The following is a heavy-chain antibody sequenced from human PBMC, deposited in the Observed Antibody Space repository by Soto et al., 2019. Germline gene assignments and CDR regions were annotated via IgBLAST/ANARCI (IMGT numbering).Heavy chain of an antibody. CDR1: GGSFSGYY. Sequence: QVQLQQWGAGLLKPSETLSLTCAVYGGSFSGYYWSWIRQPPGKGLEWIGEINHSGSTNYNPSLKSRVTISVDTSKNQFSLKLSSVTAADTAVYYFARALPDFMVRGVETPFDYWGQGTLVTVSS. D-gene: IGHD3-10*01. CDR2: INHSGST. V-gene: IGHV4-34*01. CDR3: ARALPDFMVRGVETPFDY. J-gene: IGHJ4*02.